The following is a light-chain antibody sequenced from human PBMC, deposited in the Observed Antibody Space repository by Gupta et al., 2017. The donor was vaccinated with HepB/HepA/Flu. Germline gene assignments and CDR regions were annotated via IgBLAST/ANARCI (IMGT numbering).Light chain of an antibody. CDR3: MQGAHWPWT. V-gene: IGKV2-30*01. CDR2: KVS. CDR1: QSLLSSDGNTF. J-gene: IGKJ1*01. Sequence: DVLMTQSPLSLPVTLGQPASISCRSSQSLLSSDGNTFLTWFQQRPGQSPRRLIYKVSIRDSGVPDRFSGRGSGTDFTLKISRVEAEDVAIYYCMQGAHWPWTFGQGTKVEIK.